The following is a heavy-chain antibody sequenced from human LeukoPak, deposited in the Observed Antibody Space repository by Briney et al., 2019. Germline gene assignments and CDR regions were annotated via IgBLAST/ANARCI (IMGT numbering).Heavy chain of an antibody. D-gene: IGHD2-21*02. CDR2: IYSGGSI. J-gene: IGHJ3*02. V-gene: IGHV3-53*01. CDR3: ARASRVTTRLDAFDI. CDR1: GFSVSANH. Sequence: GGSLRLSCAASGFSVSANHMSWVRQAPGRGLDWVSTIYSGGSIYYADSVKDRFTISRDNSKNTLYLQMNSLRVEDTAVYYCARASRVTTRLDAFDIWGQGTMVTVSS.